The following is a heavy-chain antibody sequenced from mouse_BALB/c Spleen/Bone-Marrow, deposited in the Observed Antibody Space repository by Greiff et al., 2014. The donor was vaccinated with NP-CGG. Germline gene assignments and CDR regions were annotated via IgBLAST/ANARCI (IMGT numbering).Heavy chain of an antibody. D-gene: IGHD1-1*01. J-gene: IGHJ3*01. Sequence: VQLQQSGPELVKPGAPVKISCKASGYSFTDYFMNWVKQSHGKSLEWIGRINPYNGDTFYNQKFKGKATLTVDKSSSTAHMELLSLTSEDSAVHYCGRSGGSSYVFAYWGQGTLVTVSA. V-gene: IGHV1-37*01. CDR3: GRSGGSSYVFAY. CDR1: GYSFTDYF. CDR2: INPYNGDT.